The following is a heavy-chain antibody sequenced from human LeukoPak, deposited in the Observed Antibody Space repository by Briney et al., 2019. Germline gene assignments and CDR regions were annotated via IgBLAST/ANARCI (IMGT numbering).Heavy chain of an antibody. Sequence: ASVTVSCKASGYTFTGYYMHWVRQAPGQGLEWMGWINPNSGGTNYAQKFQGRVTMTRDTSISTAYMELSRLRSDDTAVYYCARLLGPAYAFDIWGQGTMVTVSS. J-gene: IGHJ3*02. CDR1: GYTFTGYY. V-gene: IGHV1-2*02. D-gene: IGHD3-16*01. CDR3: ARLLGPAYAFDI. CDR2: INPNSGGT.